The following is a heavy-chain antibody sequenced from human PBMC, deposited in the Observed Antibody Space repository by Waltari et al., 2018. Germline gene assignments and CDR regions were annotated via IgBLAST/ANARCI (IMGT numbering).Heavy chain of an antibody. D-gene: IGHD6-19*01. CDR2: LHYIGDT. CDR3: ARNQRGWFDAFDI. V-gene: IGHV4-39*07. CDR1: GDSISNHHYY. J-gene: IGHJ3*02. Sequence: QLQLQESGPGLVEPSETLSPHCTASGDSISNHHYYWGWSRPPQGTGLEWIGSLHYIGDTYYSSSLKSRVIISVDTSNNQFSLRLTSVTAADTAIYFCARNQRGWFDAFDIWGQGTAVTVSS.